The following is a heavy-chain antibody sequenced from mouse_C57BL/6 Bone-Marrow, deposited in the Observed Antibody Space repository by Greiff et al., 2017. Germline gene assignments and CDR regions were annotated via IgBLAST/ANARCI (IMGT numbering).Heavy chain of an antibody. D-gene: IGHD1-1*01. CDR2: INPSSGYT. J-gene: IGHJ3*01. CDR1: GYTFTSYW. V-gene: IGHV1-7*01. Sequence: VQGVESGAELAKPGASVKLSCKASGYTFTSYWMHWVKQRPGQGLEWIGYINPSSGYTKYNQKFKDKATLTADKSSSTAYMQLSSLTYEDSAVYYCASYYYGSSYELAYWGQGTLVTVSA. CDR3: ASYYYGSSYELAY.